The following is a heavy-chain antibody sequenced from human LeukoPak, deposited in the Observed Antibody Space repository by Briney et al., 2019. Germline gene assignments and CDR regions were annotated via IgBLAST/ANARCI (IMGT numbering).Heavy chain of an antibody. CDR1: GFTFSSYA. D-gene: IGHD6-19*01. CDR2: INHSGST. V-gene: IGHV4-34*01. Sequence: GSLRLSCAASGFTFSSYAMSWVRQAPGKGLEWIGEINHSGSTNYNPSLKSRVTISVDTSKNQFSLKLSSVTAADTAVYYCARETVAGTTPNFDYWGQGTLVTVSS. CDR3: ARETVAGTTPNFDY. J-gene: IGHJ4*02.